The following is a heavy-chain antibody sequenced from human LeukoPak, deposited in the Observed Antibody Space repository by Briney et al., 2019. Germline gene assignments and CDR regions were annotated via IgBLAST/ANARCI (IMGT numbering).Heavy chain of an antibody. CDR1: GGSISSSSYY. J-gene: IGHJ4*02. D-gene: IGHD6-19*01. V-gene: IGHV4-39*07. CDR3: ARGRYSSGPYYFDY. Sequence: SETLSLTCTVSGGSISSSSYYWGWIRQPPGKGPEWIGSIYYSGSTYYNPSLKSRVTISVDTSKNQFSLKLSSVTAADTAVYYCARGRYSSGPYYFDYWGQGTLVTVSS. CDR2: IYYSGST.